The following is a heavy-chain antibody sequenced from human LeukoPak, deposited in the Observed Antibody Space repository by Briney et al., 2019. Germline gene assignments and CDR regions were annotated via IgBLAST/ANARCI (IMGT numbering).Heavy chain of an antibody. CDR1: GASISSNDW. CDR3: ARGVIWYYYGSGSYYWFDP. Sequence: PSETLSLTCAVSGASISSNDWWWSWVRQPPGKGLEWIGNIYYSGSTYYNPSLKSRVTISVDTSKNQFSLKLSSVTAADTAVYYCARGVIWYYYGSGSYYWFDPWGQGTLVTVSS. D-gene: IGHD3-10*01. V-gene: IGHV4-39*07. CDR2: IYYSGST. J-gene: IGHJ5*02.